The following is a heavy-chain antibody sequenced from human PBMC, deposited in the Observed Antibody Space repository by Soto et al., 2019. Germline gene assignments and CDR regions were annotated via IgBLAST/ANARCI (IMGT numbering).Heavy chain of an antibody. D-gene: IGHD6-19*01. CDR1: GYTFTSYA. J-gene: IGHJ4*02. CDR3: ARDLGGWPDY. V-gene: IGHV1-3*01. Sequence: QVQLVQSGAEVKKPGASVKVSCKTSGYTFTSYAMHWVRQAPGQRLEWMGWINAGNGNTKYSQKFQGRVTITIDTSASTAYMELSSLRSEDTAIYYCARDLGGWPDYWGQGTLFTVSS. CDR2: INAGNGNT.